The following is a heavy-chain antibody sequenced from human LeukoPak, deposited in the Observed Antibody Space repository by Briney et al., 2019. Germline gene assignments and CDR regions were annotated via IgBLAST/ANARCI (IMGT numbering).Heavy chain of an antibody. Sequence: TGGSLRLSCAASGFTVSSNQMSWVRQGPGKGLEWVSLINSGGNTNSADSVKGRFAISRDNSKNTLYLQMNSLRAEDTAVYYCARDAKNGRYNNAWRGYWFFDLWGRGTQVTVSS. V-gene: IGHV3-66*01. J-gene: IGHJ2*01. CDR3: ARDAKNGRYNNAWRGYWFFDL. CDR2: INSGGNT. D-gene: IGHD1-14*01. CDR1: GFTVSSNQ.